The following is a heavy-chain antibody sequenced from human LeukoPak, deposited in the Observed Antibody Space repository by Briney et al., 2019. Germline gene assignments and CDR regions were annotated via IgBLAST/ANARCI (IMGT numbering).Heavy chain of an antibody. CDR1: GGSISSSSYY. D-gene: IGHD2-15*01. V-gene: IGHV4-39*01. Sequence: SETLSLTCTVSGGSISSSSYYWGWIRQPPGKGLEWIGSIYYSGSTYYNPSLKSRVTISVDTSKNQFSLKLSSVTAADTAVYYCARPSLGYCSGGSCYSGGGYYFDYWAREPWSPSPQ. J-gene: IGHJ4*02. CDR2: IYYSGST. CDR3: ARPSLGYCSGGSCYSGGGYYFDY.